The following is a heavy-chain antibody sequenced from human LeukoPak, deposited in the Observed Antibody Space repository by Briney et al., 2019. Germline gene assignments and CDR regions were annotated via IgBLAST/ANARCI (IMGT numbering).Heavy chain of an antibody. D-gene: IGHD1-7*01. CDR2: IWYDGSKK. CDR3: VRDELTLPKKYFDS. CDR1: GFIFPRYG. J-gene: IGHJ4*02. Sequence: PGGSLRLSCRASGFIFPRYGLHWVRQAPGKGLEWVAYIWYDGSKKEYADSVKGRFTISRDNARNTMNMQMNNLRAEDTAVYYCVRDELTLPKKYFDSWGQGPLVTVSS. V-gene: IGHV3-33*01.